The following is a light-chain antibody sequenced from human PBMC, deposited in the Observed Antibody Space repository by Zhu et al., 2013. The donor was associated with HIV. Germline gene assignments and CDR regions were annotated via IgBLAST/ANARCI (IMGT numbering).Light chain of an antibody. V-gene: IGKV3-20*01. J-gene: IGKJ4*01. CDR2: GAS. Sequence: EIVLTQSPGTLSLSPGDTATLSCRASQFVGSSTFLAWYQQKRGQAPRLLIYGASSRATGVPDRFSGSGSGTDFTLTISRLEPEDFALYYCQQYGTSPLTFGGGTTVEIK. CDR3: QQYGTSPLT. CDR1: QFVGSSTF.